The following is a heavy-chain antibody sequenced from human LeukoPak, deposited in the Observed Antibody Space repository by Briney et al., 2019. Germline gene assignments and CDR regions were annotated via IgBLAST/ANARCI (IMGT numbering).Heavy chain of an antibody. CDR2: ISTSSGHI. CDR3: TRDWRNLGYDY. J-gene: IGHJ4*02. V-gene: IGHV3-21*01. CDR1: GFTFNTYN. Sequence: GGSLRLSCAASGFTFNTYNMNWVRQAPGKGLEWVSSISTSSGHIYYADSVKGRFTISRDNAKNSLYLQMNSLRAEDTAVYYCTRDWRNLGYDYWGQGTLVTVSS. D-gene: IGHD5-12*01.